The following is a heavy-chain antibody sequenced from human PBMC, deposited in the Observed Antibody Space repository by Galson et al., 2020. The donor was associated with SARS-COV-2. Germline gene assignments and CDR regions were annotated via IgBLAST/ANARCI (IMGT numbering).Heavy chain of an antibody. J-gene: IGHJ4*02. V-gene: IGHV3-23*03. D-gene: IGHD3-22*01. CDR2: IYSDSST. CDR3: TTYYYDSTNYFVNY. CDR1: GFTISNFA. Sequence: GGSLRLSCEASGFTISNFAMSWVRQTPGRGLECVSFIYSDSSTYYADSVKSRFTISRDNSKNRLYLQMTSLRAEDTAVHFCTTYYYDSTNYFVNYWGQGTLVTVSS.